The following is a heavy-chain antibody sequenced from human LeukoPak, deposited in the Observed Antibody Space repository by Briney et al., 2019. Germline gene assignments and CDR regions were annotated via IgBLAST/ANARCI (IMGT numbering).Heavy chain of an antibody. V-gene: IGHV1-18*01. CDR1: GYTFTSYG. CDR3: ARDMPTLQTTVTTDKRDAFDI. CDR2: ISAYNGNT. D-gene: IGHD4-17*01. J-gene: IGHJ3*02. Sequence: ASVKVSCKASGYTFTSYGISGVRQAPGQGLEWMGWISAYNGNTNYAQKLQGRVTMTTDTSTSTAYMELRSLRSDDTAVYYCARDMPTLQTTVTTDKRDAFDIWGQGTMVTVSS.